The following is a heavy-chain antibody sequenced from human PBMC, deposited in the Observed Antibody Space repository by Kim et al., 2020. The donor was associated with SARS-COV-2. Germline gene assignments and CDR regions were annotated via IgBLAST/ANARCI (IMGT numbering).Heavy chain of an antibody. CDR2: MNPNSGNT. J-gene: IGHJ4*02. Sequence: ASVKVSCKASGYTFTSYDINWVRQATGQGLEWMGWMNPNSGNTGYAQKFQGRVTMTRNTSISTAYMELSSLRSEDTAVYYCARGLGRFHGTVTTGDWGQGTLVTVSS. D-gene: IGHD4-17*01. V-gene: IGHV1-8*01. CDR1: GYTFTSYD. CDR3: ARGLGRFHGTVTTGD.